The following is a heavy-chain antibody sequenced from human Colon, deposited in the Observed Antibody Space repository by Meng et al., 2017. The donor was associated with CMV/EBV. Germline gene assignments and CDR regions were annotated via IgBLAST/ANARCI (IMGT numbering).Heavy chain of an antibody. D-gene: IGHD6-19*01. CDR1: GVSLDTRDVC. J-gene: IGHJ4*02. V-gene: IGHV2-5*02. Sequence: TSTSSYLILVNPAPLTTIACTFSGVSLDTRDVCVRCIRQPPGKGLDWLALIDWDDDNRYRPSLEIRITITKDTSKNQVVLTMTNMDPVDTGTYYXXXSRGSSGWAFDYWGQGTLVTVSS. CDR3: XXSRGSSGWAFDY. CDR2: IDWDDDN.